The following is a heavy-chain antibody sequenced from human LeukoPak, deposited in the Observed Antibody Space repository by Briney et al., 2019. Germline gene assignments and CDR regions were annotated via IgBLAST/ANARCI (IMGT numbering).Heavy chain of an antibody. J-gene: IGHJ4*02. Sequence: GGSLRLSCAVSGFTFNSYSMNWVRQAPGKGREGVSYISNSGSTMYYADSVKGRFTISRDNSKNTLYLQMNSLRAEDTAVYYCARDSSLHGYNYGGNWGAFDYXXQGTLVTVSS. CDR3: ARDSSLHGYNYGGNWGAFDY. V-gene: IGHV3-48*01. CDR2: ISNSGSTM. D-gene: IGHD5-18*01. CDR1: GFTFNSYS.